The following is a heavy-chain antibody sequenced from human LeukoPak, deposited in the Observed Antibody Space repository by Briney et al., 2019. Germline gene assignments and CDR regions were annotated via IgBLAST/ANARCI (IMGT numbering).Heavy chain of an antibody. CDR1: GFTFSSYG. J-gene: IGHJ4*02. V-gene: IGHV3-30*18. CDR2: ISYDGSNK. Sequence: QPGGSLRLSCAASGFTFSSYGMHWVRQAPGKGLEWVAVISYDGSNKYYADSVKGRFTISRDNSKNTLYLQMNSLRAEDTAVYYCAKDRNYDFGGGNYQTTDNNYWAQETLLTVSP. CDR3: AKDRNYDFGGGNYQTTDNNY. D-gene: IGHD3-3*01.